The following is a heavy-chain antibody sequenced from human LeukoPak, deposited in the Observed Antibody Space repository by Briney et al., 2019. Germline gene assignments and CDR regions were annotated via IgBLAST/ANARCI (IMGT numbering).Heavy chain of an antibody. Sequence: GGSLRLSCAASGFTFSSYAMSWVRQAPGKGLEWVSAISGSGGSTYYADSVKGRFTISRDNSKNTLYLQMNSLRAEDTAVYYCAKYSRSGSYYYYYYMDVWGKGTTVTVSS. CDR2: ISGSGGST. V-gene: IGHV3-23*01. CDR1: GFTFSSYA. CDR3: AKYSRSGSYYYYYYMDV. D-gene: IGHD3-10*01. J-gene: IGHJ6*03.